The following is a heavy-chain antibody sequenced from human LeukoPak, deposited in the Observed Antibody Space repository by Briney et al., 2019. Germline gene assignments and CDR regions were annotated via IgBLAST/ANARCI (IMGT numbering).Heavy chain of an antibody. J-gene: IGHJ4*02. D-gene: IGHD1-26*01. CDR3: AKAPYSVIYYGPDY. V-gene: IGHV3-23*01. CDR2: ISGGGAGT. Sequence: PGGSLRLSCAASGFTFTNYAMSWVRQAPGKGLEWVSIISGGGAGTYYADSVKGRFTISRDNSKSTLYLQMNSLRVEDTAVYYCAKAPYSVIYYGPDYWGQGTLITVSS. CDR1: GFTFTNYA.